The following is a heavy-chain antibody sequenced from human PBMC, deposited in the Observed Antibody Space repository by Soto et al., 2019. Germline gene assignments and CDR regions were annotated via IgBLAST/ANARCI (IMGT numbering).Heavy chain of an antibody. CDR1: GCTFNTYG. CDR2: IWYDGSNK. CDR3: ARSDCTGAYCYSWPFNYGVDV. J-gene: IGHJ6*02. V-gene: IGHV3-33*08. Sequence: GGSLRLSCPTSGCTFNTYGMHCVRQAPGKGLEWVAIIWYDGSNKYYADSVKGRFTISRDNSKNTLYLQMNSLRAEDTALYYCARSDCTGAYCYSWPFNYGVDVWGQGTTVTVSS. D-gene: IGHD2-15*01.